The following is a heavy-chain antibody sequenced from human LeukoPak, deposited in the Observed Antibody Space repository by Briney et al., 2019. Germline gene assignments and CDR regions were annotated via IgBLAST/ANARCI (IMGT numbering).Heavy chain of an antibody. V-gene: IGHV1-18*01. CDR3: ARGSGYGGDYYGMDV. D-gene: IGHD5-12*01. J-gene: IGHJ6*02. CDR1: GYTFTSYG. CDR2: ISAYNGNT. Sequence: ASVKVSCKASGYTFTSYGISWVRQAPGQGPEWMGWISAYNGNTNYAQKLQGRVAMTTDTSTSTAYMELRSLRSDDTAVYYCARGSGYGGDYYGMDVWGQGTTVTVSS.